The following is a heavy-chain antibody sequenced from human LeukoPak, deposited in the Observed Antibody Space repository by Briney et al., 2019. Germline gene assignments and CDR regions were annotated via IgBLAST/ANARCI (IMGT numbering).Heavy chain of an antibody. D-gene: IGHD1-26*01. CDR3: ARDGIVGATDAFDI. J-gene: IGHJ3*02. V-gene: IGHV3-11*05. CDR2: ISGSGSYT. Sequence: PGGSLRLSCAASEFTFSDYYMSWIRQAPGKGLEWVSSISGSGSYTDYADSVKGRFTISRDNAKNSLYLQVNSLRAEDTAVCYCARDGIVGATDAFDIWGQGTMVTVSS. CDR1: EFTFSDYY.